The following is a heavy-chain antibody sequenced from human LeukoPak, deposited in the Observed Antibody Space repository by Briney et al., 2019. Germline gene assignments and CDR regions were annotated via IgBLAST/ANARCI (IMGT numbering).Heavy chain of an antibody. D-gene: IGHD3-22*01. J-gene: IGHJ4*02. Sequence: PSETLSLTCTVSGGSISSYYWSWIRQPPGKGLEWIGYIYYSGSTNYNPSLKSRVTISVDTSKNQFSLKLSSVTAADTAVYYCARSDPTSYYYDSSVYYDYWGQGTLVTVSS. CDR1: GGSISSYY. V-gene: IGHV4-59*08. CDR3: ARSDPTSYYYDSSVYYDY. CDR2: IYYSGST.